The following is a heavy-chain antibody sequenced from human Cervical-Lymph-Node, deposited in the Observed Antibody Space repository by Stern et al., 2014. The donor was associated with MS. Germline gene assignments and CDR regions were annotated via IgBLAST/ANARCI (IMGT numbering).Heavy chain of an antibody. J-gene: IGHJ6*02. D-gene: IGHD3-16*01. CDR3: AKDIRGGYYAMDV. CDR2: ISWNSGTI. Sequence: QLVESGGSLVQPGRSLRLSCAASGFTFDDYAMHWVRQVPGKGLEWVSGISWNSGTIGYADSVKGRFTISRDNAKNSLYLQMNSLRAEDTALYYCAKDIRGGYYAMDVWGQGTTVTVSS. CDR1: GFTFDDYA. V-gene: IGHV3-9*01.